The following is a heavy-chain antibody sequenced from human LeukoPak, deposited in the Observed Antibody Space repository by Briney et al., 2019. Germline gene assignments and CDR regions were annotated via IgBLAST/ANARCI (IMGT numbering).Heavy chain of an antibody. CDR1: GFTFSSHA. Sequence: GGSLRLSCAASGFTFSSHAMHWVRQAPGKGLEWVAVLSHDGGKKYYADSVKGRFTISRDNSRNTLYLQMNSLRGEDTAVYYCARDLRGSDAYYFDYWGQGTLVTVSS. D-gene: IGHD3-10*01. J-gene: IGHJ4*02. V-gene: IGHV3-30-3*01. CDR2: LSHDGGKK. CDR3: ARDLRGSDAYYFDY.